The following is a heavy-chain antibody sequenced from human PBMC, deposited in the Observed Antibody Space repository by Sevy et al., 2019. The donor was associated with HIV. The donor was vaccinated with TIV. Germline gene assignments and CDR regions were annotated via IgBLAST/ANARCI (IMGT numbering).Heavy chain of an antibody. Sequence: GGSLRLSYAASGFTFRTYAFHWVRQAPGRGLEWIGLISSNGDNGLYATSVRGRFTISRDNSMNILYLQMTSLTPDDTAVYYCARGPEWELTSFLSHWGQGTLVTVSS. J-gene: IGHJ4*02. CDR2: ISSNGDNG. CDR3: ARGPEWELTSFLSH. D-gene: IGHD1-26*01. V-gene: IGHV3-30-3*01. CDR1: GFTFRTYA.